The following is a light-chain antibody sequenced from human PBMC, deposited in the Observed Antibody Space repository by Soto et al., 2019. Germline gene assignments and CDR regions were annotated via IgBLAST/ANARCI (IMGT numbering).Light chain of an antibody. Sequence: DIQLTQSPSTMSASIGDRVVITCRASQTIDRWLAWYQQRPGLAPRLLIYDASTLESGVPSRFSGSGSETECTLTISSLNPDDFATYHCQKNEGNPTFGQGTTVEVK. CDR3: QKNEGNPT. CDR2: DAS. J-gene: IGKJ1*01. CDR1: QTIDRW. V-gene: IGKV1-5*01.